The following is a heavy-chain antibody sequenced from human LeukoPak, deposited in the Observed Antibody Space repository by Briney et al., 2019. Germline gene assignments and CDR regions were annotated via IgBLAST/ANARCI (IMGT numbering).Heavy chain of an antibody. CDR3: ARQSIVVVPAATRDNWFDP. V-gene: IGHV4-39*01. CDR2: INHSGST. Sequence: SETLSLTCTVSGGSISSGSYYWSWIRQPPGKGLEWIGEINHSGSTNYNPSLKSRVTISVDTSKNQFSLKLSSVTAADTAVYYCARQSIVVVPAATRDNWFDPWGQGTLVTVSS. D-gene: IGHD2-2*01. CDR1: GGSISSGSYY. J-gene: IGHJ5*02.